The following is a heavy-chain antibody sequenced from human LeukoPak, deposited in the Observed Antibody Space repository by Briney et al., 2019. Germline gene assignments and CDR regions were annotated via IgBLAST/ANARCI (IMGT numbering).Heavy chain of an antibody. Sequence: SETLSLTCSVSGASLSSGSNYWGWIRQPPGKTLEWVGSIYSSGSTYYNPSLKSRVIIIIDTPKNHYSLTRTSVPAADTAVYCCARESAIVYDILTGYGGWPTRDTFDIWGQGTMVTVSS. CDR3: ARESAIVYDILTGYGGWPTRDTFDI. CDR1: GASLSSGSNY. V-gene: IGHV4-39*07. J-gene: IGHJ3*02. D-gene: IGHD3-9*01. CDR2: IYSSGST.